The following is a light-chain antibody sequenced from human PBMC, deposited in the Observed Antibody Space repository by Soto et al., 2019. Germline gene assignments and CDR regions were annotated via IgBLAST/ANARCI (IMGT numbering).Light chain of an antibody. CDR2: AAS. J-gene: IGKJ1*01. Sequence: DIQMTQSPSSLSASVGDRVTITCRASENINTYLNWYQHKPGKAPKLLISAASSLQSGVPSRFSGSGSGTDFTLTISSLQPDDFATYFCQQSYSTPLWTFGQGTRVEIK. V-gene: IGKV1-39*01. CDR1: ENINTY. CDR3: QQSYSTPLWT.